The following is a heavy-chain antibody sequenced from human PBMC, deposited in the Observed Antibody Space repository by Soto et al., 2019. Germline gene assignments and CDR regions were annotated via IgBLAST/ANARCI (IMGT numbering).Heavy chain of an antibody. D-gene: IGHD1-26*01. CDR1: GFTFSDYY. J-gene: IGHJ4*02. V-gene: IGHV3-11*01. CDR2: ISSDDSTI. CDR3: AKVRRVGATDY. Sequence: QVQLVESGGGLVKPGGSLRLSCAASGFTFSDYYMSWIRQAPGKGLEWISYISSDDSTIYYADSVKGRFTISRDNARNSLYLQMNSLRAEDTAMYYCAKVRRVGATDYWGQGTLVTVSS.